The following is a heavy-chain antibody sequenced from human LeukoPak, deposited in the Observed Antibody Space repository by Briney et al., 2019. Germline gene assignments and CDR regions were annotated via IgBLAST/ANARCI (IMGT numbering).Heavy chain of an antibody. D-gene: IGHD3-10*01. CDR3: ARGGRGVPTARRFKSGNWFDP. CDR1: GGSFSNHF. Sequence: KPAETLSLXCAVYGGSFSNHFWIWIRQSPGKGLEWIGEINYRGDTNYNPSLKRRVTISVDMSKNQFSLKLNSVTAADTAVYYCARGGRGVPTARRFKSGNWFDPWGQGALITVFS. J-gene: IGHJ5*02. V-gene: IGHV4-34*01. CDR2: INYRGDT.